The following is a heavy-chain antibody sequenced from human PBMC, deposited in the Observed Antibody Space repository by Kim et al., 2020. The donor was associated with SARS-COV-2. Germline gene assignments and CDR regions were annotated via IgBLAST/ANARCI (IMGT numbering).Heavy chain of an antibody. Sequence: GGSLRLSCAASGFTFSSYSMNWVRQAPGKGLEWVSSISSSSSYIYYADSVKGRFTISRDNAKNSLYLQMNSLRAEDTAVYYCASSAIAAALWGPMDVWGQGTTVTVSS. CDR2: ISSSSSYI. D-gene: IGHD6-13*01. CDR1: GFTFSSYS. J-gene: IGHJ6*02. V-gene: IGHV3-21*01. CDR3: ASSAIAAALWGPMDV.